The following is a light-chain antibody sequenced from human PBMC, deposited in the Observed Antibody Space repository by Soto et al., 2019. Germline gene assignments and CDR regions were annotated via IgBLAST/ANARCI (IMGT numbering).Light chain of an antibody. J-gene: IGLJ3*02. CDR2: GNS. CDR3: HSYDSSLSGSV. Sequence: QSVLTQPPSVSGAPGQRVTISCTGSSSNIGARYDVHWYQQLPGTAPKLLIYGNSNRPSGVPDRFSGSKSGTSASLAITGLQAEDEADYYCHSYDSSLSGSVFGGGTKLTVL. V-gene: IGLV1-40*01. CDR1: SSNIGARYD.